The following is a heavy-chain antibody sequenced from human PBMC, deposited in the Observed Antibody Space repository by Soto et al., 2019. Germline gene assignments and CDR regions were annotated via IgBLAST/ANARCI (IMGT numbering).Heavy chain of an antibody. CDR3: ARPSYYYGSGSYYNDLTDFDP. CDR1: GGSISSSSYY. CDR2: IYYSGST. D-gene: IGHD3-10*01. Sequence: SETLSLTCTVSGGSISSSSYYWGWIRQPPGRGLEWIGSIYYSGSTYYNPSLKSRVTISVDTSKNQFSLKLSSVTAADTAVYYCARPSYYYGSGSYYNDLTDFDPWGQGTLVTVSS. J-gene: IGHJ5*02. V-gene: IGHV4-39*01.